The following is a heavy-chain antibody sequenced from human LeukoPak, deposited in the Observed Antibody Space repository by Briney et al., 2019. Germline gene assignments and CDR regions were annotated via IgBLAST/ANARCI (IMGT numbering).Heavy chain of an antibody. D-gene: IGHD3-3*01. J-gene: IGHJ6*03. Sequence: SETLSLTCAVYGGSFSGYYWSWIRQPPGKGLEWIGEINHSGSTNYNPSLKSRVTISVDTSKNQFSLKLSSVTAADTAVYYCARGKYYDFWSGSAGYYYMDVWGKGTTVTVSS. CDR3: ARGKYYDFWSGSAGYYYMDV. CDR2: INHSGST. V-gene: IGHV4-34*01. CDR1: GGSFSGYY.